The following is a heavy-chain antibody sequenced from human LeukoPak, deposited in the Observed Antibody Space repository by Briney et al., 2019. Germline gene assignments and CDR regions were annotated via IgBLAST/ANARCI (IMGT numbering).Heavy chain of an antibody. J-gene: IGHJ5*02. D-gene: IGHD3-10*01. V-gene: IGHV1-2*02. CDR2: INPNSGGT. Sequence: ASVKVSCKASGYTFTGYYMHWARQAPGQGLEWMGWINPNSGGTNYAQKFQGRVTVTRDTSISTAYMELSRLRSDDTAVYYCARGPNYYGSGRSWFDPWGQGSQVTVSS. CDR3: ARGPNYYGSGRSWFDP. CDR1: GYTFTGYY.